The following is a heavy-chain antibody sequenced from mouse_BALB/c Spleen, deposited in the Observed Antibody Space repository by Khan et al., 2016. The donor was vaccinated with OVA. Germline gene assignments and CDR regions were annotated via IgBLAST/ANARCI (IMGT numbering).Heavy chain of an antibody. CDR1: GFTFSSYS. J-gene: IGHJ3*01. V-gene: IGHV5-6*01. Sequence: EVQLVESGGDLVKPGGSLKLSCAASGFTFSSYSMSWVRQTPDKRLEWVASISSGGDSTYYPDSLKGRFTISRDNAKNTLYLQMSDVKAEDTARYYCADHLTGSFDYWGQGTLVTVSA. D-gene: IGHD4-1*01. CDR2: ISSGGDST. CDR3: ADHLTGSFDY.